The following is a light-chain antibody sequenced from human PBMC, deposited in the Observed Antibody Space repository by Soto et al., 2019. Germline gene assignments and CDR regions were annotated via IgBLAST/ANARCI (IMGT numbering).Light chain of an antibody. CDR2: AAT. CDR3: QHSYNSPYT. V-gene: IGKV1-39*01. CDR1: QSINNY. Sequence: DIQMTQSPSSLSASLGDRVTITCRASQSINNYLNWYQQEEGKAPKLLIYAATSLQSGVPSRFSGSGSGTEFTLTISSLQPGDFATYYCQHSYNSPYTCGRGTKLEIK. J-gene: IGKJ2*01.